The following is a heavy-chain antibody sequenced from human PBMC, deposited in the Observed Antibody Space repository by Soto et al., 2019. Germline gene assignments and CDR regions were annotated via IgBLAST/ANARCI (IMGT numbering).Heavy chain of an antibody. CDR2: MNPNSGNT. D-gene: IGHD6-13*01. V-gene: IGHV1-8*01. J-gene: IGHJ1*01. Sequence: ASVKVSCKASGYTFTSYDINWVRQATGQGLEWMGWMNPNSGNTGYAQKFQGRVTMTRNTSISTAYMELSSLRSEDTAVYYCARGIAALPDAEYFQQWGQGTLVTVSS. CDR1: GYTFTSYD. CDR3: ARGIAALPDAEYFQQ.